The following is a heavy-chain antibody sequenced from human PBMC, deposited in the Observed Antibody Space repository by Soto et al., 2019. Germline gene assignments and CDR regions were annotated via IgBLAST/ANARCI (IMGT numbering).Heavy chain of an antibody. J-gene: IGHJ4*02. CDR3: ARVEYSSSGFFDY. Sequence: PSETLSLTCTVSGGSISSYYWSWIRQPPGKGLEWIGYIYYSGSTNYNPSLKSRVTISVDTSKNQFSLKLSSVTAADTAVYYCARVEYSSSGFFDYWGQGTLVTVSS. CDR1: GGSISSYY. V-gene: IGHV4-59*01. D-gene: IGHD6-6*01. CDR2: IYYSGST.